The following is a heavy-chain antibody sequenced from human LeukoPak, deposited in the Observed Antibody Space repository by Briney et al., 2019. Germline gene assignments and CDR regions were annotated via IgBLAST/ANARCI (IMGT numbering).Heavy chain of an antibody. CDR2: INPNSGGT. J-gene: IGHJ3*02. Sequence: ASVKVSCKASGYTFTGYYMHWVRQAPGQGLEWMGRINPNSGGTNYAQKFQGRVTMTRDTSISTVYMELSRLRSDDTAVYYCALNWGHDAFDIWGQGTMVTVSS. V-gene: IGHV1-2*06. CDR1: GYTFTGYY. CDR3: ALNWGHDAFDI. D-gene: IGHD7-27*01.